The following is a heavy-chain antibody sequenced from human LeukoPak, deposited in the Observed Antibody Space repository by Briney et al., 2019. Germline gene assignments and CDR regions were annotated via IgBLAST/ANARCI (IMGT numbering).Heavy chain of an antibody. CDR2: IKQDGSEK. CDR1: GFTFSSYW. V-gene: IGHV3-7*01. CDR3: ARSGGPGTVDY. D-gene: IGHD6-13*01. J-gene: IGHJ4*02. Sequence: PGGSLRLSCAASGFTFSSYWMSWVRQAPGKGLEWVANIKQDGSEKYYVDSVKGRFTISRDNAKNSLYLQMDSLRAADTAVYYCARSGGPGTVDYWGQGTLVTVSS.